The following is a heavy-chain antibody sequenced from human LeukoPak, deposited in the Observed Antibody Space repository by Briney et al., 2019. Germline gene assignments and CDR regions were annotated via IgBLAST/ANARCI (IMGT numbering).Heavy chain of an antibody. Sequence: GGSLRLSCAASGFTVSSNYMSWGRQAPGKGLEWVAISYRGNTTYGADSVRGSFTISRDKSKHRLHLQMNSLRAEDTAVYYCATYSSGRRGYYFDSWGQGTLVTVST. CDR3: ATYSSGRRGYYFDS. V-gene: IGHV3-66*01. CDR1: GFTVSSNY. D-gene: IGHD6-19*01. J-gene: IGHJ4*02. CDR2: SYRGNTT.